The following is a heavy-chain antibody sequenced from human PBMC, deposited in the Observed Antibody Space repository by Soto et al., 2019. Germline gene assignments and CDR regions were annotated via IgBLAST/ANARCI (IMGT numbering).Heavy chain of an antibody. CDR1: GGTFSSYA. D-gene: IGHD3-16*01. V-gene: IGHV1-69*01. CDR3: ARSREGSYRVWVWPSGMDV. J-gene: IGHJ6*02. Sequence: QVQLVQSGAEVKKPGSSVKVSCKASGGTFSSYAISWVRQAPGQGLEWMGGIIPIFGTANYAQKFQGRVKINAAESTSTAYMELSSLRSEDTAVYYCARSREGSYRVWVWPSGMDVWGQGTTVTVSS. CDR2: IIPIFGTA.